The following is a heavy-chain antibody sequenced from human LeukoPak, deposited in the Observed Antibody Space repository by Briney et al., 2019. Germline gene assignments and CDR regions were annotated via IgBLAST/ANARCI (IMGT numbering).Heavy chain of an antibody. D-gene: IGHD1-26*01. CDR1: GFTFSLYW. V-gene: IGHV3-7*01. Sequence: GSPRLSCAASGFTFSLYWMTWVRQSPGKGLEWVADINPDGSQKYSVDSVKGRFTISRDNAKNSLFLQMNSLRAEDTAVYYCAKFDNRIVGAASFNYWGQGTLVTVSS. CDR2: INPDGSQK. CDR3: AKFDNRIVGAASFNY. J-gene: IGHJ4*02.